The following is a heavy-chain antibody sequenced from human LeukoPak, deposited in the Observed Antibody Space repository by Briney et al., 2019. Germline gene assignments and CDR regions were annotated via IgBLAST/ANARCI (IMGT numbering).Heavy chain of an antibody. CDR3: ARGYYYDSSGYNDY. CDR2: IYYSGST. CDR1: GGSISSYY. J-gene: IGHJ4*02. Sequence: SETLSLTCTVSGGSISSYYWSWIQQPPGKGLEWIGYIYYSGSTNYNPSLKSRVTISVDTSKNQFSLKLSSVTAADTAVYYCARGYYYDSSGYNDYWGQGTLVTVSS. V-gene: IGHV4-59*12. D-gene: IGHD3-22*01.